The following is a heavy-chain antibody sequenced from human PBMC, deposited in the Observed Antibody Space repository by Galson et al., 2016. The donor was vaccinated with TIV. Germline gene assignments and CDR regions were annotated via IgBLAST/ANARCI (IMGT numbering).Heavy chain of an antibody. CDR2: IRYDGKSQ. CDR1: GFTFNNYG. J-gene: IGHJ3*01. Sequence: SLRLSCAASGFTFNNYGMHWVRQTPGKGLDWVAFIRYDGKSQFYGDSVKGRFTVSRDRSTNTMYLQMNNVRPDYTALYYFAKLSCYNGDWDAFDVWGQGNMVIVSS. D-gene: IGHD4-17*01. V-gene: IGHV3-30*02. CDR3: AKLSCYNGDWDAFDV.